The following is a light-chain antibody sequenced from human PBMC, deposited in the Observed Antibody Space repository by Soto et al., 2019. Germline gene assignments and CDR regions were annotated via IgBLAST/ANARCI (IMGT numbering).Light chain of an antibody. CDR2: GAS. J-gene: IGKJ2*02. Sequence: EIVLTQSPXTLSLSPGERATLSCRASQSVSSSYLAWYQQKPGQAPRLLIYGASSRATGIPDRFSGSGSGTDFTLTISRLEPEDFAVYYCQQYGSSRTFGQGTKLEIK. V-gene: IGKV3-20*01. CDR1: QSVSSSY. CDR3: QQYGSSRT.